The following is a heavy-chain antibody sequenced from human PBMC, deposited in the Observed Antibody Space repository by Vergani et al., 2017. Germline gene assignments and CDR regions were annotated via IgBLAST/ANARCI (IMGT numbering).Heavy chain of an antibody. Sequence: QVQLVQSGAEVKKPGASVKVSCKASGYTFTGYYMHWVRQAPGQGLEWMGRIIPILGIANYAQKFQGRVTITADKSTSTAYMELSSLRSEDTAVYYCASNLDAVGRTYYYYYYGMDVWGQGTTVTVSS. J-gene: IGHJ6*02. CDR1: GYTFTGYY. CDR2: IIPILGIA. CDR3: ASNLDAVGRTYYYYYYGMDV. V-gene: IGHV1-69*09. D-gene: IGHD4-23*01.